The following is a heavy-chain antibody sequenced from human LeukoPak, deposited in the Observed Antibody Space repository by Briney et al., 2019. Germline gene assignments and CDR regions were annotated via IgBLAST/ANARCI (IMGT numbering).Heavy chain of an antibody. CDR1: GASINNYF. J-gene: IGHJ3*01. CDR2: IHTSGTS. CDR3: ASRGAYYERSNSSQLETFDV. V-gene: IGHV4-59*01. Sequence: SETLSLTCAVSGASINNYFWSWIRQPPGKGLEWIGYIHTSGTSNYNPSLKSRATFSVDTCDNQLPLRLNSVTAADTAVYCCASRGAYYERSNSSQLETFDVWGQGTMVIVSS. D-gene: IGHD3-22*01.